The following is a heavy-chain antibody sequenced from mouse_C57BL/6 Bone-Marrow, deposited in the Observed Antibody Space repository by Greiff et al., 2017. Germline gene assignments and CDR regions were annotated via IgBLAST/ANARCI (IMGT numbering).Heavy chain of an antibody. CDR3: ARWICDDYYYYAVDY. CDR1: GYTFTDYE. J-gene: IGHJ4*01. Sequence: LVESGAELVRPGASVTLSCKASGYTFTDYEMHWVKQTPVHGLEWIGAIDPENGGTAYNQKFKGKAILTADKSSSTAYMELRSLTSADSAVYYCARWICDDYYYYAVDYWGQGTSVTVSS. V-gene: IGHV1-15*01. D-gene: IGHD2-3*01. CDR2: IDPENGGT.